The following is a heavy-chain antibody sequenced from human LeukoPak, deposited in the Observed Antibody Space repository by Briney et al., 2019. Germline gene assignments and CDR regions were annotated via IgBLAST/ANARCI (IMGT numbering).Heavy chain of an antibody. CDR1: GGSITNSY. CDR2: ISASGNT. CDR3: AREGRSSTPGY. J-gene: IGHJ4*02. D-gene: IGHD2-15*01. Sequence: SETLSLTCTVSGGSITNSYWCWVRQPAGEGMESIGRISASGNTDYNPSLKGRVTMSVDTSKNQFSLRLTSVTAADTAVYYCAREGRSSTPGYWGQGTLVTVSS. V-gene: IGHV4-4*07.